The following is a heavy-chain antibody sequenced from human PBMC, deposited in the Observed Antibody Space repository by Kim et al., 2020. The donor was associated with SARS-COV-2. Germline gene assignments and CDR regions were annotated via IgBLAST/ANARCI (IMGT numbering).Heavy chain of an antibody. CDR3: ASRLSGGLGEYYFDS. CDR1: GGSISSGGYY. CDR2: IYYSGST. D-gene: IGHD3-16*01. J-gene: IGHJ4*02. V-gene: IGHV4-31*03. Sequence: SETLSLTCTVSGGSISSGGYYWSWIRQHPGKGLEWIGYIYYSGSTYSNPSLKSRVTISVDTSKNQFSLKLSSVTAAATAVYYCASRLSGGLGEYYFDSWGQRTLVTVSS.